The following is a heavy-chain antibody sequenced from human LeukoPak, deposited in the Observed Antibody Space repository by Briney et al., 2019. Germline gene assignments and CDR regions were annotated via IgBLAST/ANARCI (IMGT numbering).Heavy chain of an antibody. V-gene: IGHV4-4*07. CDR1: GGSISSYY. D-gene: IGHD4-11*01. J-gene: IGHJ4*02. CDR3: ARGPLYSNYVDY. CDR2: IYTSGST. Sequence: SETLSLTCTVSGGSISSYYWSLIRRPADKGLDWFGRIYTSGSTNYNPSLKSRVTMSVDTSKNQFSLKLSSVTAADTAVYYCARGPLYSNYVDYWGQGALVTVSS.